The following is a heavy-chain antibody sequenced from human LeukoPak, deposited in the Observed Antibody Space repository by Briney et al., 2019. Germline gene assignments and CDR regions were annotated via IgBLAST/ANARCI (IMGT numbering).Heavy chain of an antibody. D-gene: IGHD2-2*01. V-gene: IGHV3-30*02. CDR2: IWYDGSNK. CDR3: AKGGCSSTTCYLANP. J-gene: IGHJ5*02. CDR1: GFTFSSYG. Sequence: GGSLRLSCAASGFTFSSYGIHWVRQAPGKGLEWVAVIWYDGSNKYSADSVKGRFTISRDNSKNTLYLQMNSLTAEDTALYYCAKGGCSSTTCYLANPWGQGTLVTVSS.